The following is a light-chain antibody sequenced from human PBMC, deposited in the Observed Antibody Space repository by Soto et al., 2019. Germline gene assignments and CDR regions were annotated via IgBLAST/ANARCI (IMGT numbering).Light chain of an antibody. V-gene: IGLV1-47*01. CDR2: RND. Sequence: QSVLTQPPSASGTPGQRVTISCSGSSSNIGSNYVYWYQQFPGSAPKLLIYRNDQRPSGVPDRFSGSKSGTSASLAISGPRSEDEADYYCAAWDESLSAVVFGGGTQLTV. CDR1: SSNIGSNY. CDR3: AAWDESLSAVV. J-gene: IGLJ2*01.